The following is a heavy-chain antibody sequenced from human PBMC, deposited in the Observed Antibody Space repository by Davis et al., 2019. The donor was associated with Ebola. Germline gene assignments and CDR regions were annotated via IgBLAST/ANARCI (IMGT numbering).Heavy chain of an antibody. J-gene: IGHJ4*02. V-gene: IGHV3-48*03. Sequence: GESLKISCAASGFTFSSYEMNWVRQAPGKGLEWVSYISSSGSTIYYADSVKGRFTISRDNSKNTLYLQMNNLRADDTAVYYCAKGYSNYYGFLHGALYWGQGTLVTVSS. CDR3: AKGYSNYYGFLHGALY. D-gene: IGHD3-10*01. CDR2: ISSSGSTI. CDR1: GFTFSSYE.